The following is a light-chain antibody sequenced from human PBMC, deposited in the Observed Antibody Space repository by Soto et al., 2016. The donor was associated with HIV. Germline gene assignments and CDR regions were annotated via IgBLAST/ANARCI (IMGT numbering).Light chain of an antibody. CDR2: KAS. J-gene: IGKJ2*01. CDR3: LQYNSYPYT. V-gene: IGKV1-5*03. CDR1: QSISSW. Sequence: DIQMAQSPSTLSASVGDRATITCRASQSISSWLAWYQQKPGKAPKLLIYKASSLESGVPSRFSGSGSGTEFTLTISSLQPDDFATYYCLQYNSYPYTFGQGTKLEIK.